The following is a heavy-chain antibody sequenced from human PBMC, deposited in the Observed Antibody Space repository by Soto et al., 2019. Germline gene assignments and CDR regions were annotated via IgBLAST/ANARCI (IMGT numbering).Heavy chain of an antibody. Sequence: QVQLVQSGAEVKKPGASVKVSCKASGYTFTSYYMHWVRQTHGQGLEWMGIINPRGGSTSYAQKLQGSVTMTRDTSTSTVYMELSSLRSEDTAVYYCARGGPSSDQFFDYWGKGTLVTVSS. D-gene: IGHD3-22*01. CDR2: INPRGGST. V-gene: IGHV1-46*03. CDR3: ARGGPSSDQFFDY. CDR1: GYTFTSYY. J-gene: IGHJ4*02.